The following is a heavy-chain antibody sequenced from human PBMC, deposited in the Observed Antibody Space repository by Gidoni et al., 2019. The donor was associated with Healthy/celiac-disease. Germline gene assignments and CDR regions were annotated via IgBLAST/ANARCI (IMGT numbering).Heavy chain of an antibody. CDR2: ISSNGGST. J-gene: IGHJ4*02. D-gene: IGHD3-3*01. Sequence: EVQLVESGGGLVQPGGSLSLSCAASGFTFSSYAMHWVRQAPGKGLEYVSAISSNGGSTYYANSVKGRFTISRDNSKNTLYLQMGSLRAEDMAVYYCARGLRFLEWSEPYFDYWGQGTLVTVSS. CDR1: GFTFSSYA. V-gene: IGHV3-64*01. CDR3: ARGLRFLEWSEPYFDY.